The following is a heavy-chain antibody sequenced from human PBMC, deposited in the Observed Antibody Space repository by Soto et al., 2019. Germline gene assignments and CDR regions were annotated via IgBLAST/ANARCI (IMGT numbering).Heavy chain of an antibody. Sequence: SETLSLTCAVSGGSFSGYYWSWVRQTPGKGLEWIGDINHTGDTNYNPSLKSRVMISVDTAKTQFSLKLSSVTAADTAVYYCARGVSSGYYIPYLDYWGQGTLVTV. J-gene: IGHJ4*02. D-gene: IGHD3-22*01. CDR2: INHTGDT. V-gene: IGHV4-34*01. CDR3: ARGVSSGYYIPYLDY. CDR1: GGSFSGYY.